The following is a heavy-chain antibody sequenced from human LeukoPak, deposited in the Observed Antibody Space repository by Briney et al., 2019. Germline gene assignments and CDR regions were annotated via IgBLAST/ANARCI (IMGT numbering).Heavy chain of an antibody. CDR2: ISSSSSYI. Sequence: PGGSLRLSCAASGFTFGSYSMNWVRQAPGKGLEWVSSISSSSSYIYYADSVKGRFTISRDNAKNSLYLQMNSLRAEDTAVYYCARSGNYDSSGYYSVLYGDYWGQGTLVTVSS. J-gene: IGHJ4*02. CDR1: GFTFGSYS. D-gene: IGHD3-22*01. V-gene: IGHV3-21*01. CDR3: ARSGNYDSSGYYSVLYGDY.